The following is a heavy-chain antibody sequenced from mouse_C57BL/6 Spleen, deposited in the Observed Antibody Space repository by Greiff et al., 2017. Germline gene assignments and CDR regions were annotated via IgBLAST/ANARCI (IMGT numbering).Heavy chain of an antibody. CDR3: AKGYYYGSSFGFAY. CDR1: GYAFSSYW. J-gene: IGHJ3*01. D-gene: IGHD1-1*01. V-gene: IGHV1-80*01. CDR2: IYPGDGDT. Sequence: VKLVESGAELVKPGASVKISCKASGYAFSSYWLNWVKQRPGKGLEWIGQIYPGDGDTNYNGKFKGKATLTAEKSSSTAYMQLSSLTSEDSAVYFCAKGYYYGSSFGFAYWGQGTLVTVSA.